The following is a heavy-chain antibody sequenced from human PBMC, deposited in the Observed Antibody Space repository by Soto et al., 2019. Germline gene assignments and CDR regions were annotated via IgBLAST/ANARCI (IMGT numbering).Heavy chain of an antibody. CDR1: GGSFSGYY. Sequence: QVQLQQWGAGLLKPSETLSLTCAVYGGSFSGYYWSWIRQPPGKGLEWIGEINHSGSTNYNPSLKSRVTISVDTSKNQFSLKLSSVTAADTAVYYCARARRWPDCYYYYYMDVWGKGTTVTVSS. CDR3: ARARRWPDCYYYYYMDV. V-gene: IGHV4-34*01. CDR2: INHSGST. J-gene: IGHJ6*03.